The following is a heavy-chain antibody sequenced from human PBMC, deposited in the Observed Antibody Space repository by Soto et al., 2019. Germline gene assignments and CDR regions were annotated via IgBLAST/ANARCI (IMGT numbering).Heavy chain of an antibody. CDR1: GFTFSSYA. J-gene: IGHJ4*02. CDR3: AKDLRSFGELFHRPTETLFDY. V-gene: IGHV3-23*01. D-gene: IGHD3-10*01. Sequence: GGSLRLSCAASGFTFSSYAMSWVRKAPGQGLEWVSAISGSGGSTYYADSVKGRFTISRDNSKNTLYLQTNSLRAEDTAVYYCAKDLRSFGELFHRPTETLFDYWGQGTLVTVSS. CDR2: ISGSGGST.